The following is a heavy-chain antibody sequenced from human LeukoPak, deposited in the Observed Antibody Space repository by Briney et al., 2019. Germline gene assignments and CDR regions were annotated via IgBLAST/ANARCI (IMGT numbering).Heavy chain of an antibody. D-gene: IGHD1-26*01. J-gene: IGHJ3*02. CDR1: GFTFGDYA. Sequence: GGSLRLSCTASGFTFGDYAMSWFRQATAKGLEWVGFLRSKAYGGTTEYAASVKGRFTISRDDSKSIAYLQMNSLKTDDTAVYYCTRGRSGSYKAFDIWGQGTMVTVSS. CDR3: TRGRSGSYKAFDI. V-gene: IGHV3-49*03. CDR2: LRSKAYGGTT.